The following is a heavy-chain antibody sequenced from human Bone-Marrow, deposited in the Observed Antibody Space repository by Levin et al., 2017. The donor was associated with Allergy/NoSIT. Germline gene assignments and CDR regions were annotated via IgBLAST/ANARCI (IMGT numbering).Heavy chain of an antibody. CDR3: ARDRVAYCGGDCKYYYYGMDG. CDR2: ISYDGSKT. CDR1: GFTFSIYA. Sequence: PGGSLRLSCAASGFTFSIYAMHWVRQAPGKGLEWVAVISYDGSKTYYADSVKGRFTISRDNSKNTLFVQMYSLRAEDTAVYYCARDRVAYCGGDCKYYYYGMDGWGQGTTVTVSS. D-gene: IGHD2-21*02. J-gene: IGHJ6*02. V-gene: IGHV3-30-3*01.